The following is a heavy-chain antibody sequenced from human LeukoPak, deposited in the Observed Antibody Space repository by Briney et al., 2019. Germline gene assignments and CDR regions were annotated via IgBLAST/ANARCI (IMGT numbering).Heavy chain of an antibody. CDR2: INHSGST. V-gene: IGHV4-34*01. CDR1: GGSFSGYY. J-gene: IGHJ4*02. CDR3: ASVVAVAGNDYFDY. Sequence: PSETLSLTCAVYGGSFSGYYWSWLRQPPGKGLEWIGEINHSGSTNYNPSLKSRVTISVDTSKNQFSLKLSSVTAADTAVYYSASVVAVAGNDYFDYWGQGTLVTLSS. D-gene: IGHD6-19*01.